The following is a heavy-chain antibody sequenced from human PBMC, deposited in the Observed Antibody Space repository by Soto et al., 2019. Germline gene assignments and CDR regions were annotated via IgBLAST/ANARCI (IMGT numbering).Heavy chain of an antibody. CDR3: ARDSLRVAARLRRWFDP. D-gene: IGHD6-6*01. Sequence: GGSLRLSCAASGFTFSDYYMSWIRQAPGKGLEWVSYISSSGSTIYYADSVKGRFTISRDNAKNSLYLQMNSLRAEDTAVYYCARDSLRVAARLRRWFDPWGQGTLVTVSS. J-gene: IGHJ5*02. CDR1: GFTFSDYY. CDR2: ISSSGSTI. V-gene: IGHV3-11*01.